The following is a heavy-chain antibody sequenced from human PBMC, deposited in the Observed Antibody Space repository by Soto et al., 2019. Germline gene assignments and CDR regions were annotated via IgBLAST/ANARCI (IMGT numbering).Heavy chain of an antibody. V-gene: IGHV4-59*08. CDR1: GGSISSYY. D-gene: IGHD7-27*01. CDR2: IYYSGST. Sequence: PSETLSLTCTVSGGSISSYYWSWIRQPPGKGLEWIGYIYYSGSTNYNPSLKSRVTISVDTSKNQFSLKLSSVTAADTAVYYCARLGTSDASDIWGQGTMVTVSS. CDR3: ARLGTSDASDI. J-gene: IGHJ3*02.